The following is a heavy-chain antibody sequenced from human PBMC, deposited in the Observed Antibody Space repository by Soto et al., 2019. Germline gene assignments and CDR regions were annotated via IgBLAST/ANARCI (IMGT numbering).Heavy chain of an antibody. D-gene: IGHD2-2*01. CDR3: ARGCSTRCYAGFDY. Sequence: QVQLVESGGGVVQPGRSLRLSCAASGFTFSSYGMHWVRQAPGKGLEWVAVVWYDGSNKYYADSVKGRFTISRDNSKNTLYLQMNSLRAEDTAVYYCARGCSTRCYAGFDYWGQGTVVTVS. J-gene: IGHJ4*02. CDR1: GFTFSSYG. CDR2: VWYDGSNK. V-gene: IGHV3-33*01.